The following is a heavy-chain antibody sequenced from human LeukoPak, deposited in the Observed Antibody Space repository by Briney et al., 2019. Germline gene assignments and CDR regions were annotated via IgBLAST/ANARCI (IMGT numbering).Heavy chain of an antibody. Sequence: PSETLSLTCTVSGDSMSSYYWSWIRQPPGKGLEWIGYIYYSGSTTYNPSLKSRVTISVDTSKNQFSLKLSSVTAADTAVYYCARHGYSGYGFDPWGQGILVTVSS. V-gene: IGHV4-59*08. J-gene: IGHJ5*02. CDR1: GDSMSSYY. CDR2: IYYSGST. CDR3: ARHGYSGYGFDP. D-gene: IGHD5-12*01.